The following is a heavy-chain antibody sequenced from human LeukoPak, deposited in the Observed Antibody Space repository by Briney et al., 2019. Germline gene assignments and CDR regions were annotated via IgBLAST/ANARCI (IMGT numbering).Heavy chain of an antibody. CDR3: ARGSGSYYDDYYYGMDV. D-gene: IGHD3-10*01. J-gene: IGHJ6*02. CDR1: GYSFTTYW. Sequence: GESLKISCKGSGYSFTTYWIGWVRQMPGKGLQWMGVIYPGDSDTRYSPSFQGQVTISADKSISTAYLQWSNLKASDTAMYYCARGSGSYYDDYYYGMDVWGQGTTVTVSS. CDR2: IYPGDSDT. V-gene: IGHV5-51*01.